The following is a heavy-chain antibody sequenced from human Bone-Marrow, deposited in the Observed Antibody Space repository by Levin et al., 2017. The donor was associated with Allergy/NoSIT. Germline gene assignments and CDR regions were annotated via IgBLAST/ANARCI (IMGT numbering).Heavy chain of an antibody. CDR2: ISSSSFDI. CDR1: GFTFNSYT. V-gene: IGHV3-21*01. D-gene: IGHD7-27*01. Sequence: GGSLRLSCAASGFTFNSYTIIWVRQAPGKGLEWVSSISSSSFDIYYADSVKGRFTISRDNAKNSLDLQMNSLRAEDTAVYYCAREMTWGSFDYWGQGTLVTVSS. J-gene: IGHJ4*02. CDR3: AREMTWGSFDY.